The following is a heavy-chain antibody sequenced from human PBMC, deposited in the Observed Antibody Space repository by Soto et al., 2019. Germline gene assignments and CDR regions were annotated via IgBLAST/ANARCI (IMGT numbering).Heavy chain of an antibody. V-gene: IGHV3-30*18. CDR1: GFIFNSYG. D-gene: IGHD6-19*01. CDR3: AKSRYSSGLDAFDM. CDR2: ISYDGNNK. J-gene: IGHJ3*02. Sequence: QVQLVEFGGGVVQPGRSLRLSCAASGFIFNSYGMHWVRQAPGKGLEWVAVISYDGNNKYYADSVKGRFTISRDNSKNTLYLQMNSLRAEDTAVYYCAKSRYSSGLDAFDMWGQGTMVTVSS.